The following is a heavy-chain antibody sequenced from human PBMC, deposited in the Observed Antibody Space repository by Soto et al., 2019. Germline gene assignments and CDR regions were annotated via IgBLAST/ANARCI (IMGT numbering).Heavy chain of an antibody. J-gene: IGHJ4*02. CDR3: ARGLGSGSYYLL. CDR1: GGSFSGYY. CDR2: INHSGST. D-gene: IGHD3-10*01. Sequence: PSETLSLTCAVYGGSFSGYYWSWIRQPPGKGLEWIGEINHSGSTNYNPSLKSRVTISVDTSKNQFSLKLSSVTAADTAVYYCARGLGSGSYYLLWGQGTLVTVSS. V-gene: IGHV4-34*01.